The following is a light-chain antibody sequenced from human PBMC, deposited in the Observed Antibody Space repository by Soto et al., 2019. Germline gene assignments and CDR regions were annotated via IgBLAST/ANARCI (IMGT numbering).Light chain of an antibody. V-gene: IGLV1-44*01. CDR3: AAWDDSLNLGV. Sequence: QPVLTQPPSASGTPGQRVTISCSGSSSNIGSNTVNWYQQLPGTAPKLLIYSNNQRPSGVPDRFSGSKSGTSASLAISGLQSEDEADYYCAAWDDSLNLGVFGGGTKLTVL. CDR2: SNN. J-gene: IGLJ2*01. CDR1: SSNIGSNT.